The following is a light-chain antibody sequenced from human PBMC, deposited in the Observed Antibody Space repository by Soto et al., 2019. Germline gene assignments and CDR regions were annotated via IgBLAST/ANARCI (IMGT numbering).Light chain of an antibody. J-gene: IGKJ4*01. CDR2: AAS. CDR3: QQTSSFPLT. CDR1: QGITSW. V-gene: IGKV1-12*01. Sequence: DIQMTQSPSSVSASVGDSLTITCRASQGITSWVSWYQHKPGRAPKLLIYAASRLQSGVPSRFSGSGCGTYFTLNISSLQPEDFGTYYCQQTSSFPLTLGGGTKVEIK.